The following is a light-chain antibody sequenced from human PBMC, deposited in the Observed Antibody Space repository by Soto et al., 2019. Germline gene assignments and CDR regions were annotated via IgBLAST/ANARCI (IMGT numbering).Light chain of an antibody. CDR2: DVT. V-gene: IGLV2-11*01. Sequence: QPALTPPRSVSGSPGQSVTISCTGTSSDVGGYNCVSWYQQHPGKAPQLIIYDVTQRPSGVPDRFSGSKSGNTASLSISGLQAEDEADYYCCSHSASYTFVFGTGTKVTVL. CDR3: CSHSASYTFV. J-gene: IGLJ1*01. CDR1: SSDVGGYNC.